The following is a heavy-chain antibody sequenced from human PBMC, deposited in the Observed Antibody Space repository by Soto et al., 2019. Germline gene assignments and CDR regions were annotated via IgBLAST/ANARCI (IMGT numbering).Heavy chain of an antibody. CDR1: GYTFTSYG. CDR2: ISAYNGNT. CDR3: ARPYSSSWYETYYYGMDV. D-gene: IGHD6-13*01. V-gene: IGHV1-18*01. Sequence: QVQLVQSGAEVKKPGASVKVSCKASGYTFTSYGISWVRQAPGQGLEWMGWISAYNGNTNYAQKLQGRVTMTTDTSTSTADMELRSLGSDDTAVYYCARPYSSSWYETYYYGMDVWGQGTTVTVSS. J-gene: IGHJ6*02.